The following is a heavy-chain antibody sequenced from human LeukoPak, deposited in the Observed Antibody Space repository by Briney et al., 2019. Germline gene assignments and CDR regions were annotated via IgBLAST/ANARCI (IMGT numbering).Heavy chain of an antibody. Sequence: GGSLRLSCAASGFTFNNYWMSWVRQAPGKGLEWVANIKQDGSEKYYVDSVKGRFTISRDNSKNTLYLQMNSLRAEDTAVYYCAKDLYSSSWNALDYYYYYGMDVWGQGTTVTVSS. D-gene: IGHD6-13*01. CDR2: IKQDGSEK. CDR3: AKDLYSSSWNALDYYYYYGMDV. V-gene: IGHV3-7*01. J-gene: IGHJ6*02. CDR1: GFTFNNYW.